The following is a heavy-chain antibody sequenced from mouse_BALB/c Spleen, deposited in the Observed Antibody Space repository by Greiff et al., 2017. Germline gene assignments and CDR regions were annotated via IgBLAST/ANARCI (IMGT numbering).Heavy chain of an antibody. Sequence: QVQLKESGAELAKPGASVKMSCKASGYTFTSYWMHWVKQRPGQGLEWIGYINPSTGYTEYNQKFKDKATLTADKSSSTAYMQLSSLTSEDSAVYYCARYLYGNYTWFAYWGQGTLVTVSA. J-gene: IGHJ3*01. CDR1: GYTFTSYW. CDR2: INPSTGYT. V-gene: IGHV1-7*01. D-gene: IGHD2-1*01. CDR3: ARYLYGNYTWFAY.